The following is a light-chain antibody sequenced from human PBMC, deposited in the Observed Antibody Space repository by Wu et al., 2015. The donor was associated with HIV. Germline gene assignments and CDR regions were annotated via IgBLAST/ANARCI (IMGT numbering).Light chain of an antibody. CDR2: KAS. J-gene: IGKJ5*01. V-gene: IGKV1-5*03. CDR3: QQYNSYPIT. Sequence: IYKASRLVIGSRSRFSGSGSRTEFTLTISSLQPDDFATYYCQQYNSYPITFGQGTRLEIK.